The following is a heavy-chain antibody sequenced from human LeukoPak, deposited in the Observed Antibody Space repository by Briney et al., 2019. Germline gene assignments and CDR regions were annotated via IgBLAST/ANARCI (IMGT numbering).Heavy chain of an antibody. CDR3: ARAVGYCSSTSCYDTTFDY. J-gene: IGHJ4*02. D-gene: IGHD2-2*01. CDR2: INHSGST. V-gene: IGHV4-34*01. CDR1: GGSFRGYY. Sequence: SETLSLTCAVYGGSFRGYYWSWIRQPPGKGLEWIGEINHSGSTNYNPSLKSRVTISVDTSKNQFSLKLSSVSAADTAVYYCARAVGYCSSTSCYDTTFDYWGQGTLVTVSS.